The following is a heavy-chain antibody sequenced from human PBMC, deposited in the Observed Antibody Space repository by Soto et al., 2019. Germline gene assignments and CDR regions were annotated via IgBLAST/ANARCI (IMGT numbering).Heavy chain of an antibody. CDR2: ISGSGAST. Sequence: GGSLRLSCAASGFTFSSYAMSWVRQAPGKGLEWVSAISGSGASTYYADSVKGRFTISRVNSKNTLYLQMNSLRAEDTAVYYCAKALLDWLPLNHFDYWGQGTLVTVSS. CDR1: GFTFSSYA. V-gene: IGHV3-23*01. CDR3: AKALLDWLPLNHFDY. D-gene: IGHD3-9*01. J-gene: IGHJ4*02.